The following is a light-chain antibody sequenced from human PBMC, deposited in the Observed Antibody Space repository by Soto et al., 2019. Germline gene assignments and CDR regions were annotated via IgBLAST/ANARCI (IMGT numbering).Light chain of an antibody. CDR3: QRYGRSPPIT. CDR2: GAS. Sequence: VWTQSPCALSLSPGERALLSCLASQSVSSNYLAWYQQKPGQAPRLLIYGASSRATGIPDRFSGSGSGTDFTLTISRLEPEDFAVYYCQRYGRSPPITFGQGTRLEIK. CDR1: QSVSSNY. V-gene: IGKV3-20*01. J-gene: IGKJ5*01.